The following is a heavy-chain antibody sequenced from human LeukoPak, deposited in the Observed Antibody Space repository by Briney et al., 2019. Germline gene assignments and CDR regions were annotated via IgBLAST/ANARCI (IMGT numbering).Heavy chain of an antibody. Sequence: SETLSLTCTVSGGSISSSSYYWGWIRQPPGKGLEWIGSIYYSGSTYYNPSLKSRVTISVDTSKNQFSLKLSSVTAADTAVYYCARQGRSDPWGQGTLVTVSS. CDR2: IYYSGST. CDR1: GGSISSSSYY. V-gene: IGHV4-39*01. J-gene: IGHJ5*02. CDR3: ARQGRSDP.